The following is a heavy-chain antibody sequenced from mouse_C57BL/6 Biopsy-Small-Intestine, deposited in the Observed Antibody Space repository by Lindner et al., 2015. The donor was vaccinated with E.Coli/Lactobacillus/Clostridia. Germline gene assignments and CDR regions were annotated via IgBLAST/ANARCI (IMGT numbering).Heavy chain of an antibody. CDR2: IYPGSGNT. J-gene: IGHJ3*01. Sequence: VQLQESGPELVKPGASVKISCKASGYSFTSYYIHWVKQRPGQGLEWIGWIYPGSGNTKYNEKFKGKATLTADTSSSTAYMQLSSLTSEDSAVYYCAGPYYYGSSYAWFAYWGQGTLVTVSA. CDR3: AGPYYYGSSYAWFAY. D-gene: IGHD1-1*01. V-gene: IGHV1-66*01. CDR1: GYSFTSYY.